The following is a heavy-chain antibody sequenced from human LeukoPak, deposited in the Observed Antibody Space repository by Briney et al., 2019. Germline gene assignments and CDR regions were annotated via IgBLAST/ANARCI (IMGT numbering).Heavy chain of an antibody. CDR1: GGSISSSNW. CDR2: IYHSGST. V-gene: IGHV4-4*02. D-gene: IGHD3-10*01. CDR3: ACITMVRGVITGNWFDP. J-gene: IGHJ5*02. Sequence: PSGTLSLTCAVSGGSISSSNWWSWVRQPPGKGLEWIGEIYHSGSTNYNPSLKSRVTISVDTSKNQFSLKLSSVTAADTAVYYCACITMVRGVITGNWFDPWGQGTLVTVSS.